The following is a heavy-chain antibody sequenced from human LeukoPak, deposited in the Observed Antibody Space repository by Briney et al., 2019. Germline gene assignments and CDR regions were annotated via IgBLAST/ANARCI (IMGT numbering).Heavy chain of an antibody. CDR3: ARGGDVYDFWSGYPRPFDY. CDR1: GGSFSGYY. D-gene: IGHD3-3*01. Sequence: SETLSLTCAVYGGSFSGYYWSWIRQPPGKGLEWIGEINHSGSTNYNPSLKSRVTISVDTSKNQFSLKLSSVTAADTAVYYCARGGDVYDFWSGYPRPFDYWGQGTLVTVSS. J-gene: IGHJ4*02. CDR2: INHSGST. V-gene: IGHV4-34*01.